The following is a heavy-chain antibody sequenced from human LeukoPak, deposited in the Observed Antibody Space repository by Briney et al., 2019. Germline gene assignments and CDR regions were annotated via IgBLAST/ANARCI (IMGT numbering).Heavy chain of an antibody. CDR1: GFTFSTYA. Sequence: GGSLRLSCAASGFTFSTYAMSWVRQAPGKGLEWVSAISGSGGSTYYADSVKGRFTISRDNSKNTLYLQMNSLRAEDTAVYYCARSGYYYGSGSYAFDIWGQGTMVTVSS. CDR2: ISGSGGST. CDR3: ARSGYYYGSGSYAFDI. D-gene: IGHD3-10*01. J-gene: IGHJ3*02. V-gene: IGHV3-23*01.